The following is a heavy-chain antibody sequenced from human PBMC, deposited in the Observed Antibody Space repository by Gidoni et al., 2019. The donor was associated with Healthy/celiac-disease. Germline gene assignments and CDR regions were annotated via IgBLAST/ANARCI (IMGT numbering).Heavy chain of an antibody. D-gene: IGHD3-22*01. CDR1: GFTFSDYH. Sequence: QVQLVESGGGLVKPGGSLRLSCAASGFTFSDYHMSWIRQAPGKGLEWVSYISSSSSYTNYADSVKGRFTISRDNAKNSLYLQMNSLRAEDTAVYYCARGGSGDYYDSSRVGMDVWGQGTTVTVSS. CDR3: ARGGSGDYYDSSRVGMDV. CDR2: ISSSSSYT. V-gene: IGHV3-11*06. J-gene: IGHJ6*02.